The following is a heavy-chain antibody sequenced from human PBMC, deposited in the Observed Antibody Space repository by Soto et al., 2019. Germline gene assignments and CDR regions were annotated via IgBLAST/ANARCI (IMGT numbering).Heavy chain of an antibody. CDR1: GVPFSSFA. Sequence: QVQLVQSGAEVKKPGSSVKVSCKASGVPFSSFALNWVRQAPGQGLEWMGGIIPILGSPNYPQTFQGRVTITADESTSTVYLDLSSLKSEDTAVYYCARQVQMLWAYFDYWGQGTLVTVSS. V-gene: IGHV1-69*01. CDR2: IIPILGSP. J-gene: IGHJ4*02. CDR3: ARQVQMLWAYFDY. D-gene: IGHD3-16*01.